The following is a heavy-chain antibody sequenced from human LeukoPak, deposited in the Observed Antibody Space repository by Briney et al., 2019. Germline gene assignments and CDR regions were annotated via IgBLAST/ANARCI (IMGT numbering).Heavy chain of an antibody. CDR3: ARGRIAVAGSFDY. CDR2: IYYSGST. J-gene: IGHJ4*02. CDR1: GGSISSYY. V-gene: IGHV4-59*01. Sequence: PSETLSLTCTVSGGSISSYYWSWIRQPPGKGLEWIGYIYYSGSTNYNPSLKSRVTISVDTSKNQFPLKLSSVTAADTAVYYCARGRIAVAGSFDYWGQGTLVTVSS. D-gene: IGHD6-19*01.